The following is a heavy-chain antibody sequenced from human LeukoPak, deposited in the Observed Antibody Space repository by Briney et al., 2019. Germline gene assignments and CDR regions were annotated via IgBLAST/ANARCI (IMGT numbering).Heavy chain of an antibody. CDR1: GYSISSGYY. J-gene: IGHJ4*02. CDR2: IYHSGST. CDR3: ARESRNDFDY. V-gene: IGHV4-38-2*02. Sequence: PSETLSLTCTVSGYSISSGYYWGWIRPPPGKGLEWIGIIYHSGSTYYNPSLKSRVTISVDTSKNQFSLKLSSVTAADTAVYYCARESRNDFDYWGQGTLVTVSS.